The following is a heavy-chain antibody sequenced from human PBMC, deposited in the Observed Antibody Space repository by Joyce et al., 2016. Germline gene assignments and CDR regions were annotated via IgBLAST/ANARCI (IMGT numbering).Heavy chain of an antibody. CDR3: AKDTYTSGWIDY. J-gene: IGHJ4*02. CDR2: ISGGGGST. V-gene: IGHV3-23*01. CDR1: GFTFSDYA. D-gene: IGHD6-19*01. Sequence: EVQLLESGGGLVQPGGSLRLSCAASGFTFSDYAMSWGRQAPGKGLEWVSAISGGGGSTYYVNSAKGRFTISRDNPKNTLHLQMDSLRVEDTAAYYCAKDTYTSGWIDYWGQGTLVTVSS.